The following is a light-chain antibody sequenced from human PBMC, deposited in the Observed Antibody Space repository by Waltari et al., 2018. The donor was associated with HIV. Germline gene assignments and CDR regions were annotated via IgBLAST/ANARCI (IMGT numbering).Light chain of an antibody. CDR2: TAS. CDR1: QNINSY. CDR3: QQTRSIPRT. Sequence: DIQMTQSPSSLSASVGDRVTISCRASQNINSYLNWYQQKPGEAPKLLIHTASSLHSGVPSRFSASGAGTDFILTINSLEPEDFATYYCQQTRSIPRTFGQGTKVEI. V-gene: IGKV1-39*01. J-gene: IGKJ2*01.